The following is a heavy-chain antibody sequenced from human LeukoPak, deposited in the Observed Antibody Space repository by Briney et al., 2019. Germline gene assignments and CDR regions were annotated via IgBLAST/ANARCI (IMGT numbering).Heavy chain of an antibody. D-gene: IGHD4-17*01. CDR3: ARRRDYGDYRPFDAFDI. V-gene: IGHV1-18*01. J-gene: IGHJ3*02. Sequence: VASVKVSCKASGYTFTSYGISWVRQAPGQGLEWMGWISAYNGNTNYAQKLQGRVTMTTDTSTSTAYMELRSLRPDDTAVYYCARRRDYGDYRPFDAFDIWGQGTMVTVSS. CDR2: ISAYNGNT. CDR1: GYTFTSYG.